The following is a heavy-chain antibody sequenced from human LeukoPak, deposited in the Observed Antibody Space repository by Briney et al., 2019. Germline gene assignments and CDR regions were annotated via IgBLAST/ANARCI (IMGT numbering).Heavy chain of an antibody. CDR3: AREDWFDP. CDR2: ISYDGSNK. Sequence: PGRALRLSCAASGVTFSSYSMRWVRQAPGKGLEWVAVISYDGSNKYYADSVKGRFTISRDNSKNTLYLQMNSLRAEDTAVYYCAREDWFDPWGQGTLVTVSS. J-gene: IGHJ5*02. CDR1: GVTFSSYS. V-gene: IGHV3-30*03.